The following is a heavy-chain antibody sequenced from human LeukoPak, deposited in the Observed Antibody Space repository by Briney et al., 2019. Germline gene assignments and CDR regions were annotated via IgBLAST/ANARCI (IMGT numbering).Heavy chain of an antibody. D-gene: IGHD5-18*01. J-gene: IGHJ5*02. CDR3: ARNPEQVGSAPAP. Sequence: GGSLRLSCAASGFTFSSYSMNWVRQAPGKGLEWVSSISSSSSYIYYADSVKGRFTISRDNAKNSLYLQMNSLRAEDTAVYYWARNPEQVGSAPAPWGQGTLVTVSS. V-gene: IGHV3-21*01. CDR2: ISSSSSYI. CDR1: GFTFSSYS.